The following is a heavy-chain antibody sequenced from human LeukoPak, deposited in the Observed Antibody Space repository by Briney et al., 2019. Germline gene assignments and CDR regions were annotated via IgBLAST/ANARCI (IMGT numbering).Heavy chain of an antibody. CDR3: AKDSTFWESSSRGVAFDI. V-gene: IGHV3-21*04. D-gene: IGHD6-13*01. CDR2: ISSSSSYI. CDR1: GFTFSSYS. Sequence: GGSLRLSCAASGFTFSSYSMNWVRQAPGKGLEWVSSISSSSSYIYYADSVKGRFTISRDNAKNSLYLQMNSLRAEDTAVYYCAKDSTFWESSSRGVAFDIWGQGTMVTVSS. J-gene: IGHJ3*02.